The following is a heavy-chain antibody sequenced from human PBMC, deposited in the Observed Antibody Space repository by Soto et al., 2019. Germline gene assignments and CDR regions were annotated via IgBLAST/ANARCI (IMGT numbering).Heavy chain of an antibody. J-gene: IGHJ5*02. CDR2: INPNSGGT. CDR3: ARGQDVVVVAASSWFDP. CDR1: GYTFTGYY. Sequence: ASVKVSCKASGYTFTGYYMHWVRQAPGQGLEWMGWINPNSGGTNYAQKFQGWVTMTRDTSISTAYMELSRLRSDDTAVYYCARGQDVVVVAASSWFDPWGQGTLVTVSS. V-gene: IGHV1-2*04. D-gene: IGHD2-15*01.